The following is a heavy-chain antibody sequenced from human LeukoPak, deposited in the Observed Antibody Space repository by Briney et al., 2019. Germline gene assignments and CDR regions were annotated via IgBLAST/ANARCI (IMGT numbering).Heavy chain of an antibody. J-gene: IGHJ4*02. D-gene: IGHD6-19*01. CDR1: GGSISSSSYY. CDR3: AREGVAGVDY. CDR2: IYYSGST. Sequence: SETLSLTCTVSGGSISSSSYYWGWIRQPPGKGLEWIGYIYYSGSTNYNPSLKSRVTISVDTSKNQFSLKLSSVTAADTAVYYCAREGVAGVDYWGQGTLVTVSS. V-gene: IGHV4-61*01.